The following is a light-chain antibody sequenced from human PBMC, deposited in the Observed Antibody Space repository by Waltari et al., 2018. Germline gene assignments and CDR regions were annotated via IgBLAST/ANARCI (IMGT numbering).Light chain of an antibody. CDR2: YET. CDR3: QVWDSSSVPPHV. J-gene: IGLJ1*01. V-gene: IGLV3-21*04. Sequence: SYVLTQPPSVSVAPGATARISFGGNSSSKSLHWYQQKPCQHPVVVIYYETVQPYGVPHRCSGSCSGDTATLTVSRGEAGDDDDYYCQVWDSSSVPPHVFGTGTKVTV. CDR1: SSSKS.